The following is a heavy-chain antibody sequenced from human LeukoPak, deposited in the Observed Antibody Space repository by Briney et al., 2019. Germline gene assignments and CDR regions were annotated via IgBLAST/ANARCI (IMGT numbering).Heavy chain of an antibody. V-gene: IGHV4-34*01. J-gene: IGHJ6*03. CDR1: GESLSGYY. CDR3: ARGRPPHSSGWYPRVWYYYMDV. CDR2: INHSGST. Sequence: SETLSLTCAVYGESLSGYYLSWIRRPPGKGLEWIGEINHSGSTNYHPSLKGRVTRSVKTSQNHFSLKLSSVTAEDTAVYYLARGRPPHSSGWYPRVWYYYMDVWGKGTTVTLSS. D-gene: IGHD6-19*01.